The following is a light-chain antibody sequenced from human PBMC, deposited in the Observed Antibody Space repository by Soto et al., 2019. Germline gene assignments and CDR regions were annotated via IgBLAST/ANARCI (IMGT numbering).Light chain of an antibody. CDR2: DDS. CDR3: QVWDGLSDYVI. Sequence: SYELTQPPSVSVAPGQTARITCGGTNIESKSVHWYQQRPGQAPVLVVHDDSDRPSGIPERISGSNSGNTATLTISRVEAGDEAEYYCQVWDGLSDYVIFGGGTKLTVL. CDR1: NIESKS. J-gene: IGLJ2*01. V-gene: IGLV3-21*02.